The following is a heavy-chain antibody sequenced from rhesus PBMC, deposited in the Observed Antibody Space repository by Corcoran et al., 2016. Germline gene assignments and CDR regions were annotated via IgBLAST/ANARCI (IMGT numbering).Heavy chain of an antibody. CDR2: FLGSGGTT. CDR3: VRHKGSSHFDY. D-gene: IGHD4-29*01. Sequence: QVQLQESGPAVVTPSETLSLACAVSGDYISSRSGWRWIRQSPGKGLEWVGGFLGSGGTTKYNPSLESRVIISTDMSKNLVSLKLSSMTGADTALYYCVRHKGSSHFDYWGQGVLVTVSS. CDR1: GDYISSRSG. J-gene: IGHJ4*01. V-gene: IGHV4-93*02.